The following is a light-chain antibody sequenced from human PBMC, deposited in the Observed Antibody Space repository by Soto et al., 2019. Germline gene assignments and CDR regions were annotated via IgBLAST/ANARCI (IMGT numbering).Light chain of an antibody. CDR1: ERIYSAY. Sequence: EVVLTPSPGTLSLSRVERATLSCRASERIYSAYLGWYQQKPGQAPRLLIYGAFTRATGIPARFSGTGSGTEFTLTISSLQSEDFALYYCQQYNDWPLTFGQGTKVDIK. CDR3: QQYNDWPLT. CDR2: GAF. J-gene: IGKJ1*01. V-gene: IGKV3-15*01.